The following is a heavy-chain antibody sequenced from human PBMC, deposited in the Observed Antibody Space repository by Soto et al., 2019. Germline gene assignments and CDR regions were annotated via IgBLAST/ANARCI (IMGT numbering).Heavy chain of an antibody. Sequence: GGSLRLSCAASGFTFSSYAMHWVRQAPGKGLEWVAVISYDGSNKYYADSVKGRFTISRDNSKNTLYLQMNSLRAEDTAVYYCARRGSGSYYTDYYGMDVWGQGTTVTVSS. V-gene: IGHV3-30-3*01. CDR1: GFTFSSYA. CDR3: ARRGSGSYYTDYYGMDV. J-gene: IGHJ6*02. CDR2: ISYDGSNK. D-gene: IGHD3-10*01.